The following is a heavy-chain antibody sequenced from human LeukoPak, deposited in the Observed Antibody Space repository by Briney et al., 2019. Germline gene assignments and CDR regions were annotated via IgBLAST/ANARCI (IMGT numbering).Heavy chain of an antibody. CDR3: AREGNDYGDYSYYYMDV. CDR2: ISSSSSTI. CDR1: GFTFSSYS. V-gene: IGHV3-48*04. Sequence: GGSLRLSCAASGFTFSSYSMNWVRQAPGKGLEWVSYISSSSSTIYYADSVKGRFTISRDNAKNSLYLQMNSLRAEDTAVYYCAREGNDYGDYSYYYMDVWGKGTTVTVSS. D-gene: IGHD4-17*01. J-gene: IGHJ6*03.